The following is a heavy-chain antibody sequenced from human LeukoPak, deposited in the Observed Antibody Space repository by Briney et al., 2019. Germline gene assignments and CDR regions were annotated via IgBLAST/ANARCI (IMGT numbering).Heavy chain of an antibody. CDR2: LTPSSDNT. J-gene: IGHJ4*02. CDR3: ARAYSSTWYFFDY. Sequence: ASVKVSCKTSGYTFADYDINWVRQAPGRGLEWMGWLTPSSDNTGYAQKFQGRVTFTSNTSISTAYMELTSPRSEDTAVYYCARAYSSTWYFFDYWGQGTLVTVSS. CDR1: GYTFADYD. D-gene: IGHD6-13*01. V-gene: IGHV1-8*03.